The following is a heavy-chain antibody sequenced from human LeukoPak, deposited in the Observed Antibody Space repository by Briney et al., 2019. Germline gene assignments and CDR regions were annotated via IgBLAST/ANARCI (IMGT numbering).Heavy chain of an antibody. V-gene: IGHV5-51*01. D-gene: IGHD3-10*01. Sequence: GESLKISCKDSGYRFSNYWIGWVRQMPGKGLEWMGIIYPGDSDTRYSPSFQGQVTISVDKSISTAYLQWRSLKASDTAIYYRAGDGSGTYYNKWGQGTLVTVSS. CDR1: GYRFSNYW. CDR3: AGDGSGTYYNK. CDR2: IYPGDSDT. J-gene: IGHJ4*02.